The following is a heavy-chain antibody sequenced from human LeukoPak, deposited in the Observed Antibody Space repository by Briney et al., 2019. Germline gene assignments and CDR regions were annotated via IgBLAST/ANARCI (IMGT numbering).Heavy chain of an antibody. CDR1: GGSFYSTTFY. Sequence: SETLSLACTVSGGSFYSTTFYWGWIRQPPGKGLEWIGSMYYDGSTYHNPSLKSRVTISVDTSNNQFSLKLTSVTAADTAVYFCARRSDSGSDDGEDYFDYWGQGTLVTVSS. CDR3: ARRSDSGSDDGEDYFDY. V-gene: IGHV4-39*01. D-gene: IGHD1-26*01. CDR2: MYYDGST. J-gene: IGHJ4*02.